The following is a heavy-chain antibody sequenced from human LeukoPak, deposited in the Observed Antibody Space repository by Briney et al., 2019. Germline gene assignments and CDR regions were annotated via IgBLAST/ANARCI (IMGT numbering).Heavy chain of an antibody. Sequence: PGGSLRLSCAASGFTFSDYSMSWVRQPPGKGLEWLSYITSTGTTIWYADSVKGRFAISRDNAKNSLYLQMNTLRAEDTAMYYCARGYLQPGGQGTLVTVSS. D-gene: IGHD4-11*01. J-gene: IGHJ5*02. CDR3: ARGYLQP. V-gene: IGHV3-11*01. CDR2: ITSTGTTI. CDR1: GFTFSDYS.